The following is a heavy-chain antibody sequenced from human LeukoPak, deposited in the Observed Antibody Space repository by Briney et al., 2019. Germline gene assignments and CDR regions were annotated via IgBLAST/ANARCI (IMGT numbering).Heavy chain of an antibody. CDR1: GFTFRTHS. CDR2: MSGRGVST. CDR3: AKDCNGGNCYIDY. D-gene: IGHD2-15*01. Sequence: GGSLRLSCEASGFTFRTHSMNWVRQAPGKGLEWVSGMSGRGVSTYYADSVKGRFTISSDNSKNTLYLQMNSLRAEDTAIYYCAKDCNGGNCYIDYWGQGTLVTVAS. J-gene: IGHJ4*02. V-gene: IGHV3-23*01.